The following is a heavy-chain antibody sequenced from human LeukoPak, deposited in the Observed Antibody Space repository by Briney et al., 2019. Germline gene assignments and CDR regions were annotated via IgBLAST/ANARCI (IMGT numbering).Heavy chain of an antibody. CDR2: IWYDGSNK. CDR1: GFTFSSYG. CDR3: AKASSGYDSHYYYGLDV. D-gene: IGHD5-12*01. V-gene: IGHV3-33*06. Sequence: GRSLRLSCAASGFTFSSYGMHWVRQAPGKGLEWVAVIWYDGSNKYYADSVKGRFTISRDNSKNTLDLQMNSLRPEDTAVYHCAKASSGYDSHYYYGLDVWGQGTTVTVSS. J-gene: IGHJ6*02.